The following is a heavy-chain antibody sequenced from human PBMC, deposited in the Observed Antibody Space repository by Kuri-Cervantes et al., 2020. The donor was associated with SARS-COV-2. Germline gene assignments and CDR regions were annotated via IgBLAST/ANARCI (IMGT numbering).Heavy chain of an antibody. D-gene: IGHD3-3*01. V-gene: IGHV3-30*04. CDR3: AKDSGRAGGYYRGGMDV. CDR2: ISYDGSNK. J-gene: IGHJ6*02. CDR1: GFTFSSYA. Sequence: GESLKISCAASGFTFSSYAMHWVRQAPGKGLEWVAVISYDGSNKYYADSVKGRFTISRDNSKNTLYLQMNSLRAEDTAVYYCAKDSGRAGGYYRGGMDVWGQGTTVTVSS.